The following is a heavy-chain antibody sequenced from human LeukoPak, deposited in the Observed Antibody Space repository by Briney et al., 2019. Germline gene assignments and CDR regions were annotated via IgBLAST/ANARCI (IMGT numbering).Heavy chain of an antibody. V-gene: IGHV4-4*07. Sequence: PSETLSLTCTVSGGSISSYYWSWIRQPAAKGLEWIGRIYTSGSTNYNPSLKSRVTMSVDTSKNQFSLKLTSVTAADTVVYYCAREGAEVRGVLVKYYFDYWSQGALVTVSS. D-gene: IGHD3-10*01. CDR3: AREGAEVRGVLVKYYFDY. CDR2: IYTSGST. J-gene: IGHJ4*02. CDR1: GGSISSYY.